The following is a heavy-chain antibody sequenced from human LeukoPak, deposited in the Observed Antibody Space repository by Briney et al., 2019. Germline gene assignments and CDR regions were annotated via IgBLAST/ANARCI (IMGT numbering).Heavy chain of an antibody. CDR3: ASRGMEGATTVDY. J-gene: IGHJ4*02. Sequence: ASVKVSCKASGSTFTGYCMHWVRQAPGQGLEWMGWINPNSGGTNYAQKFQGRVTMTRDTSISTAYMEPSRLRSDDTAVYYCASRGMEGATTVDYWGQGTLVTVSS. V-gene: IGHV1-2*02. D-gene: IGHD1-26*01. CDR2: INPNSGGT. CDR1: GSTFTGYC.